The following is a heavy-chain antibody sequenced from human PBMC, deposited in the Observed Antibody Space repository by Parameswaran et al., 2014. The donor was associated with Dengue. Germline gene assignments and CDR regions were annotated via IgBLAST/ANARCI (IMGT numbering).Heavy chain of an antibody. V-gene: IGHV3-23*01. D-gene: IGHD6-13*01. CDR1: SNA. CDR3: AKRGYYVDSSSWPTQYYYYGMDV. Sequence: SNARWIRQPPGKGLEWVSAISGSGGSTYYADSVKGRFTISRDNSKNTLYLQMNSLRAEDTAVYYCAKRGYYVDSSSWPTQYYYYGMDVWGQGTTVTVSS. CDR2: ISGSGGST. J-gene: IGHJ6*02.